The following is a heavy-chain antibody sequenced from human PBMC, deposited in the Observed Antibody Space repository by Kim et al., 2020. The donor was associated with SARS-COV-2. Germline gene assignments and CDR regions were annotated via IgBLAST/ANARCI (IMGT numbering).Heavy chain of an antibody. CDR3: ARGNTETIDY. CDR1: GYTFTTRY. J-gene: IGHJ4*02. Sequence: ASVKVSCKTSGYTFTTRYLHWVRQAPGHGLEWMGRINPDSGVTNYAQRFQGSVTMTRDKSISTAYMELSSLRSDDTVVYYCARGNTETIDYWGQRTLVTVSS. CDR2: INPDSGVT. V-gene: IGHV1-2*05.